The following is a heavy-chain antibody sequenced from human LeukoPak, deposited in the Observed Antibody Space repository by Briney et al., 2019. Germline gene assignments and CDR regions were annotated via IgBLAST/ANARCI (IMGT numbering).Heavy chain of an antibody. CDR2: IYYSGST. D-gene: IGHD1-26*01. J-gene: IGHJ4*02. Sequence: SETLSLTCTVSGGSISSYYWSWIRQPPGKGLEWIGYIYYSGSTNYNPSLKSRVTISVDTSKNQFSLKLSSVTAADTAVYYCARAPSYTSTVFHYWGQGTLVTVSS. V-gene: IGHV4-59*01. CDR3: ARAPSYTSTVFHY. CDR1: GGSISSYY.